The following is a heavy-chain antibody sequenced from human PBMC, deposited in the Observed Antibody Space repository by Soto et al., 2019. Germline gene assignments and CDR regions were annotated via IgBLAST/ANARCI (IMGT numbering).Heavy chain of an antibody. CDR3: AKAGSDFWSGYYLYYFDY. J-gene: IGHJ4*02. V-gene: IGHV3-23*01. CDR2: ISGSGGST. Sequence: GGSLRLSCAASGFTFSSYAMSWVRQAPGKGLEWVSAISGSGGSTYYADSVKGRFTISRDNSKNTLYLQMNSLRAEDTAVYFCAKAGSDFWSGYYLYYFDYWGPGTLVTVSS. D-gene: IGHD3-3*01. CDR1: GFTFSSYA.